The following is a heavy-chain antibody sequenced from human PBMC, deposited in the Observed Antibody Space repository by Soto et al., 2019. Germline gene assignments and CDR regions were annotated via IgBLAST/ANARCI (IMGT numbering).Heavy chain of an antibody. CDR1: GFTFSSYS. V-gene: IGHV3-21*01. Sequence: GGSLRLSCAASGFTFSSYSMNWVRQAPGKGLEWVSSISSSSSYIYYADSVKGRFTISRDNSKNTLYLQMNSLRAEDTAVYYCARGLELSYYYYYYGMDVWGQGTTVTVSS. D-gene: IGHD1-7*01. CDR3: ARGLELSYYYYYYGMDV. CDR2: ISSSSSYI. J-gene: IGHJ6*02.